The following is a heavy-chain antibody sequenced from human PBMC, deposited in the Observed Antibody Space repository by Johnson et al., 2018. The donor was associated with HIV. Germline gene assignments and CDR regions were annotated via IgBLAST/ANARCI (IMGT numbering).Heavy chain of an antibody. V-gene: IGHV3-30*03. D-gene: IGHD3-3*01. CDR2: ISYDGSNK. CDR3: ARDRRSIFGQGGAFDI. J-gene: IGHJ3*02. CDR1: GFTFSSYG. Sequence: QVQLVESGGGLVQPGRSLRLSCAASGFTFSSYGMHWVRQAPGKGLEWVAVISYDGSNKYYADSVKGRFTISRDNSKNTLSLQMNSLRAEDTAVYYCARDRRSIFGQGGAFDIWGQGTMVTVSS.